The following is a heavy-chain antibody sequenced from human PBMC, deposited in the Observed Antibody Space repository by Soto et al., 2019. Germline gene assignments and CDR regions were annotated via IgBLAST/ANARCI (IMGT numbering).Heavy chain of an antibody. Sequence: QVQLVQSGAEVKKPGASVKVSCKASGYTFASYAISWMRQAPGQGLEWMGWISAYNGNTNYAQKLQGRVTMTTDTSTSTDYMEMRSLRSDDTAVYYCARDPPPPDYWGQGTLVTVSS. CDR2: ISAYNGNT. CDR3: ARDPPPPDY. CDR1: GYTFASYA. J-gene: IGHJ4*02. V-gene: IGHV1-18*01.